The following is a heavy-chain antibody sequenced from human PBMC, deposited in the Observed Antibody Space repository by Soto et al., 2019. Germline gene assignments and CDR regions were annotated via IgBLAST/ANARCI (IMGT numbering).Heavy chain of an antibody. V-gene: IGHV1-69*01. D-gene: IGHD5-18*01. Sequence: QVQLVQSGAEVKKPGSSVKVSCKASGGTFSSYAISWVRQAPGQGLEWMGGIIPIFGTANYAQKFQGRVTITADESTSTAYMGLSSLRSEDTAVYYCARAGRGYSYGAPPGDYWGQGTLVTVSS. CDR1: GGTFSSYA. J-gene: IGHJ4*02. CDR3: ARAGRGYSYGAPPGDY. CDR2: IIPIFGTA.